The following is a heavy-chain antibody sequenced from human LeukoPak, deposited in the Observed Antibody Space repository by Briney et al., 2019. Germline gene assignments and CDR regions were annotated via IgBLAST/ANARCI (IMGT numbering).Heavy chain of an antibody. CDR3: ARHPNVGATHYYYGMDV. Sequence: VESLKISCKGSGYSFTSSWIGWVRQMPGKGLEWMGIIYPGDSDTRYSPSFQGQVTISADKSISTAYLQWSSLKASDTAMYYCARHPNVGATHYYYGMDVWGQGTTVTVSS. D-gene: IGHD1-26*01. V-gene: IGHV5-51*01. J-gene: IGHJ6*02. CDR1: GYSFTSSW. CDR2: IYPGDSDT.